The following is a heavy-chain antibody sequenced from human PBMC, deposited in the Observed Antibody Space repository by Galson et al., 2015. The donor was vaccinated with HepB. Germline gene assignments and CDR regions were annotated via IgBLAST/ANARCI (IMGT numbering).Heavy chain of an antibody. CDR2: ISSSSSYT. D-gene: IGHD4-17*01. J-gene: IGHJ4*02. Sequence: SLRLSCAASGFTFSDYYMSWIRQAPGKGLEWVSYISSSSSYTNYADSVKGRFTISRDNAKNSLYLQMNSLRAEDTAVYYCARGIGATTRDYFDYWGQGTLVTVSS. V-gene: IGHV3-11*06. CDR3: ARGIGATTRDYFDY. CDR1: GFTFSDYY.